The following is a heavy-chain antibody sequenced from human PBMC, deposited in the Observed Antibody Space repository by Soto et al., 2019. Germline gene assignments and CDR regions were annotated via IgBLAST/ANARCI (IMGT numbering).Heavy chain of an antibody. Sequence: QVQLQQWGAGLLKPSETLSLTCAVYGGSFSGYYWSWIRQPPGKGLEWIGEINHSGSTNYNPSLKRRVTISVDTSKNQFSLKLSSVTAADTAVYYCARGPIINYYYYYMDVWGKGTTVTVSS. CDR2: INHSGST. D-gene: IGHD5-12*01. J-gene: IGHJ6*03. V-gene: IGHV4-34*01. CDR1: GGSFSGYY. CDR3: ARGPIINYYYYYMDV.